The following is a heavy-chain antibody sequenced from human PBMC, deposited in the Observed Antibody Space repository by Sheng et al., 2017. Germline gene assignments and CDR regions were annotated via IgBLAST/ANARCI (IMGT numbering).Heavy chain of an antibody. D-gene: IGHD3-22*01. V-gene: IGHV4-59*01. Sequence: QVHLQESGPGLVKPSETLSLTCTVSGGSISSYYWSWIRQPPGKGLEWIGYIYYTGSTNYNPSLKSRVTISVDRSKNQFSLKLSSVTAADTAVYYCARVYYYDSSGLDAFDIWGQGDNGHRLF. CDR1: GGSISSYY. CDR3: ARVYYYDSSGLDAFDI. CDR2: IYYTGST. J-gene: IGHJ3*02.